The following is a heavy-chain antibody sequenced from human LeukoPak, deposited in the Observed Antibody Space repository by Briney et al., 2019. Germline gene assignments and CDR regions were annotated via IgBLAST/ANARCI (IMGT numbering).Heavy chain of an antibody. D-gene: IGHD4-17*01. Sequence: GGSLRLSCAASGFTFSSYAMHWVRQAPGKGLEWVAVISYDGSNKYYADSVKGRFTISRDNSKNTLYLQMNSLRAEDTAVYYCARHHFSTPPSATVTVGVDVWGRGTTVTVSS. J-gene: IGHJ6*04. CDR1: GFTFSSYA. CDR2: ISYDGSNK. CDR3: ARHHFSTPPSATVTVGVDV. V-gene: IGHV3-30-3*01.